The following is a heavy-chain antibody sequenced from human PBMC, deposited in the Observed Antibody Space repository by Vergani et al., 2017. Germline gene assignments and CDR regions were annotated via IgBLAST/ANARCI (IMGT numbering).Heavy chain of an antibody. CDR2: IYSGGST. V-gene: IGHV3-53*04. CDR3: ARGRVDIVATTTYYYYCYGMDV. J-gene: IGHJ6*02. Sequence: EVQLVESGGGLVQPGGSLRLSCAASGFTVSSNYMSWVRQAPGKGLEWVSVIYSGGSTYYADSVKGRFTISRHNSKNTLYRQMNSLRAEDTAVYYCARGRVDIVATTTYYYYCYGMDVWGQGTTVTVSS. CDR1: GFTVSSNY. D-gene: IGHD5-12*01.